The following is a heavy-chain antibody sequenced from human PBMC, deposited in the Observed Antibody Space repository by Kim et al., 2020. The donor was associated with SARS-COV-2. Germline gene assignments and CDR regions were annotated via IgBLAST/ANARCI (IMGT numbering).Heavy chain of an antibody. CDR2: ISRSGSTI. CDR3: ARRGWDSTIPLVYMGV. D-gene: IGHD1-26*01. Sequence: GGSLRLSCAASGFTFSDYYMSWVRQAPGKGLEWVAYISRSGSTIYYADSVKGRFTISRDNAKNSLYLQMNSLRAEDTAVYYCARRGWDSTIPLVYMGVWGKDTTVTVSS. CDR1: GFTFSDYY. V-gene: IGHV3-11*01. J-gene: IGHJ6*03.